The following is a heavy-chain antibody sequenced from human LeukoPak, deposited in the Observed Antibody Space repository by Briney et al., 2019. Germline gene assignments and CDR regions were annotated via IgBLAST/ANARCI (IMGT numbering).Heavy chain of an antibody. CDR3: ARLTSSWYQDWYFDL. V-gene: IGHV4-39*07. Sequence: PSETLSLTCTVSGGSISSSSYYWGWMRQPPGKGLEWIGSIYYSGSTYYNPSLKSRVTISVDTSKNQFSLKLSSVTAADTAVYYCARLTSSWYQDWYFDLWGRGTLVTVSS. D-gene: IGHD6-13*01. CDR2: IYYSGST. CDR1: GGSISSSSYY. J-gene: IGHJ2*01.